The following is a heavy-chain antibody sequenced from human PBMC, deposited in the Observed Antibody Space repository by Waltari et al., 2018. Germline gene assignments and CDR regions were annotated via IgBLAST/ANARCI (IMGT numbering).Heavy chain of an antibody. CDR1: GFTFGRFE. CDR3: ARDQGPANFNWLDA. CDR2: ISSAARTI. Sequence: EVRLVESGGTSVQPGGSLRLSCVASGFTFGRFEMNGVRPAPGKGAEWISYISSAARTIYSADSVKGRFTVSRDNGKNVLYLQMNNLRSEDTAMYYCARDQGPANFNWLDAWGQGTRVTVSS. J-gene: IGHJ5*02. V-gene: IGHV3-48*03. D-gene: IGHD1-7*01.